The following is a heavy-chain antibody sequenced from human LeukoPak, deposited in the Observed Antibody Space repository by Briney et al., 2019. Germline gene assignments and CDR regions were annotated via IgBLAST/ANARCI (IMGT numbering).Heavy chain of an antibody. Sequence: GGSLRLSCAASGFTFSNYAMNWVRRAPGKGLEWVAFIRYDGSEKNYADSVRGRFIVSRDNSKNALYLQMNSLTTEGTAIYYCAKGGAYQDLDYWGQGTLVTVSS. CDR3: AKGGAYQDLDY. CDR2: IRYDGSEK. V-gene: IGHV3-30*02. D-gene: IGHD3-3*01. J-gene: IGHJ4*02. CDR1: GFTFSNYA.